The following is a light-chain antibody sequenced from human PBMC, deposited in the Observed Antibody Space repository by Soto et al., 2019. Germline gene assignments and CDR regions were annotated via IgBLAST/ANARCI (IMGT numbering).Light chain of an antibody. CDR1: QSVSSN. V-gene: IGKV3-15*01. J-gene: IGKJ2*01. Sequence: EIVMTQSPATLSVSPGERATLSCRASQSVSSNLAWYQQKPGQGPRLLLYGASTRATGIPARFSGSGSGADFTLTISSPQSEDFAVYYCQQSNNWPYTFGQGTKLEIK. CDR3: QQSNNWPYT. CDR2: GAS.